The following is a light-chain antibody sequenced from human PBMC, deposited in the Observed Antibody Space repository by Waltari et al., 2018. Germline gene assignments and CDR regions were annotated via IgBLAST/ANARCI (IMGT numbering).Light chain of an antibody. CDR3: QQSRNIPYT. V-gene: IGKV1-39*01. CDR2: DAT. J-gene: IGKJ2*01. CDR1: HNISSR. Sequence: DIQMTQSPSSLSASVGDRVTITCRTSHNISSRFNWYQQKPGKAPKVLIYDATTLQSGVPSRLRCSGSGTDFTLTIGSLQPEDFATYYCQQSRNIPYTFGQGTKLDIK.